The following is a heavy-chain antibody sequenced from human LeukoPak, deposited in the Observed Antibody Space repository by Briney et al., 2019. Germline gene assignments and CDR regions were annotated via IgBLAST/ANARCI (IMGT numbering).Heavy chain of an antibody. D-gene: IGHD3-10*01. CDR3: ARSWFGELLSDGNDAFDI. Sequence: PSETLSLTCTVSGGSISSYYWSWIRQPAGKGLEWIGRIYTSGSTNYNPSLKSRVTMSVDTSKNQFSLKLSSVTAADTAVYYCARSWFGELLSDGNDAFDIWGQGTMVTVSS. J-gene: IGHJ3*02. CDR1: GGSISSYY. CDR2: IYTSGST. V-gene: IGHV4-4*07.